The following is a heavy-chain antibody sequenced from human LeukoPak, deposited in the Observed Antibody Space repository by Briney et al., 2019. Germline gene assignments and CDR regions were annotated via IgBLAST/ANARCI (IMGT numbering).Heavy chain of an antibody. CDR1: GGSFSGYY. CDR3: ASGYGGNLDP. Sequence: PSETLSLTCAVYGGSFSGYYWSWIRPHPGKGLEWIGYIYYSGSTYYNPSLKSRVTISVDTSKNQFSLKLSSVTAADTAVYYCASGYGGNLDPWGQGTLVTVSS. D-gene: IGHD2-15*01. CDR2: IYYSGST. J-gene: IGHJ5*02. V-gene: IGHV4-31*11.